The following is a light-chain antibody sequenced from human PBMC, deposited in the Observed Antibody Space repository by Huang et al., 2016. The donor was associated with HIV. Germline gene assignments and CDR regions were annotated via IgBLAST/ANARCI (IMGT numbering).Light chain of an antibody. V-gene: IGKV1-5*03. Sequence: DIQMTQSPSTLSASVGDRVTITCWASQSISSWLAWYQQKPGKAPKLLISKASDLESGVPSRFSGSGSGTEFTLTISSLQPDDFATYYCQQYNTYLYTFGQGTKLEIK. CDR2: KAS. CDR3: QQYNTYLYT. J-gene: IGKJ2*01. CDR1: QSISSW.